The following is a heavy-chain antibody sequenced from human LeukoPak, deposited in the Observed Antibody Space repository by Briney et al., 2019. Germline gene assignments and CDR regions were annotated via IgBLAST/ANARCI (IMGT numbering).Heavy chain of an antibody. J-gene: IGHJ4*02. CDR2: IRNKANSYTT. Sequence: PGGSLRLSCAASGFTFSDHYMDWVRQAPGKGLKWVGRIRNKANSYTTEYAASVKGRFTISRDDSKNSLYLQMNSLKTEDTAVYYCARGGSSSSWYPFDYWGQGTLVTVPS. CDR3: ARGGSSSSWYPFDY. CDR1: GFTFSDHY. D-gene: IGHD6-13*01. V-gene: IGHV3-72*01.